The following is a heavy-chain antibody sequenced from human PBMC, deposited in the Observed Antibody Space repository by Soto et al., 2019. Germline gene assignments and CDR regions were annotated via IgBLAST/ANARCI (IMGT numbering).Heavy chain of an antibody. J-gene: IGHJ6*02. CDR3: AKHGSLGLYDDILTGYAPTMDV. CDR2: ISGSGVST. Sequence: PGGSLRLSCAASGFTFSGYAMSWVRQAPGKGLEWVSVISGSGVSTNHGDPVTSRFTISRNNSKTTLYLKMNSLGAVETAVFYCAKHGSLGLYDDILTGYAPTMDVWGQGTTVTVSS. D-gene: IGHD3-9*01. CDR1: GFTFSGYA. V-gene: IGHV3-23*01.